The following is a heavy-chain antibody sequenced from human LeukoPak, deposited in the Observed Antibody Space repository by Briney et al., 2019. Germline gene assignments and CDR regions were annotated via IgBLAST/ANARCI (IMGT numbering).Heavy chain of an antibody. CDR1: GGSISSFY. J-gene: IGHJ4*02. D-gene: IGHD2-2*01. CDR2: IYYSGST. Sequence: KPSETLSLTCTVSGGSISSFYWSWIRQPPGKGLEWIGYIYYSGSTNYNPSLKSRVTISVDTSKNQFSLKLSSVTAADTAVYYCARVYCRSSSCYAPYFDYWGQGTLATVSS. V-gene: IGHV4-59*01. CDR3: ARVYCRSSSCYAPYFDY.